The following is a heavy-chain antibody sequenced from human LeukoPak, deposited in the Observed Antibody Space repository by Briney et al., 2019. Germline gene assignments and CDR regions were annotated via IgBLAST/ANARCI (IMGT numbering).Heavy chain of an antibody. CDR3: AVLLYRHYQSFDS. J-gene: IGHJ5*01. V-gene: IGHV4-39*01. D-gene: IGHD3-16*02. Sequence: SETLSLTCTVSGASISSNRFYWGWIRPPPGKGLECLVTIYYNGDTFYNPSLKSRVTMSVDTSASQFSLRLSSVTAADTAVYYCAVLLYRHYQSFDSWGQGTLVSVSS. CDR2: IYYNGDT. CDR1: GASISSNRFY.